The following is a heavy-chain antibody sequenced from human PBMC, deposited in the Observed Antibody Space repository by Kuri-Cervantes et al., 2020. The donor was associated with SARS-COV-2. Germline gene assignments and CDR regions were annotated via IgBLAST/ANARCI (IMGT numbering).Heavy chain of an antibody. D-gene: IGHD3-3*01. CDR2: VNHRGST. Sequence: GSLRLSCAFYGGSFSGYYWNWIRQSPGKGLEWIGEVNHRGSTNYNPSLKSRVTISVDTSKNQFSLKLSSVTAADTAVYYCARDRAIFGVVIIPAGWFDPWGQGTLVTVSS. J-gene: IGHJ5*02. CDR1: GGSFSGYY. V-gene: IGHV4-34*01. CDR3: ARDRAIFGVVIIPAGWFDP.